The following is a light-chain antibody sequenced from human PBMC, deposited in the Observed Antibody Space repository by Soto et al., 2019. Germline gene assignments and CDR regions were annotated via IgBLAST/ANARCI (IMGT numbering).Light chain of an antibody. CDR3: VAWDDSLNGPV. J-gene: IGLJ2*01. V-gene: IGLV1-44*01. Sequence: QSVLTQPPSASGTPGQRVTISCSGSSSNIGSNTVKWYQQLPGMAPKLLIYSNNQRPSGVPDRFSGSKSGTSVSLAISGLQSEDEADYYCVAWDDSLNGPVFGGGTKRTVL. CDR1: SSNIGSNT. CDR2: SNN.